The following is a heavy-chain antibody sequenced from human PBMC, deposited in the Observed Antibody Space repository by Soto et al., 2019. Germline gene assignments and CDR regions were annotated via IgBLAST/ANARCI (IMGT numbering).Heavy chain of an antibody. CDR1: GFTFDDYA. V-gene: IGHV3-9*01. D-gene: IGHD3-10*01. J-gene: IGHJ4*02. CDR3: AKESIKAGFDY. Sequence: GGSLRLSCAASGFTFDDYAMHWVRQAPGKGLEWVSGISWNSGSIGYADSVKGRFTISRDNAKNSLYLQMNSLRAEDTALYYCAKESIKAGFDYWGQGTLVTVSS. CDR2: ISWNSGSI.